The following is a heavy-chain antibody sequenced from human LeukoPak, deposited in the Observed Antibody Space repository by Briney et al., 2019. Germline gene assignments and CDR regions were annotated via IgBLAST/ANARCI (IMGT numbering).Heavy chain of an antibody. CDR2: IYHSGST. V-gene: IGHV4-38-2*02. D-gene: IGHD4-23*01. CDR1: GYSISSGYY. CDR3: AREYAGVRVHGGNSDAFDI. J-gene: IGHJ3*02. Sequence: SETLSLTCTVPGYSISSGYYWGWIRQPPGKGLEWIGSIYHSGSTYYNPSLKSRVTISVDTSKNQFSLKLSSVTAADTAVYYCAREYAGVRVHGGNSDAFDIWGQGTVVTVSS.